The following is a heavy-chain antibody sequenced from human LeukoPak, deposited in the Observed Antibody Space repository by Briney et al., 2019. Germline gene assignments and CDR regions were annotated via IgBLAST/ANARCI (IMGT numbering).Heavy chain of an antibody. D-gene: IGHD4-17*01. J-gene: IGHJ4*02. CDR1: GFTFTSSA. CDR3: ARDPDYGDYGLDY. Sequence: ASVKVSCKASGFTFTSSAMQWVRQARGQRLEWIGWIVVGSGNTNYAQKFQGRVTITADKSTSTAYMELSSLRSEDTAVYYCARDPDYGDYGLDYWGQGTLVTVSS. CDR2: IVVGSGNT. V-gene: IGHV1-58*02.